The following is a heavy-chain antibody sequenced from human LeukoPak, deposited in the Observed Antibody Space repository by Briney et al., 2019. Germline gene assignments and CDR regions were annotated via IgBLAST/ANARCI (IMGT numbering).Heavy chain of an antibody. CDR2: IYYSGST. J-gene: IGHJ5*02. Sequence: SETLSLTCTVSGGSISSYYWSWIRQPPGKGLEWIGYIYYSGSTNYNPSLKSRVTISVDTSKNQFSLKLSSVTAADTAVYYCAREAVATGPNNWFDPWGQGTLVTVSS. CDR3: AREAVATGPNNWFDP. V-gene: IGHV4-59*01. D-gene: IGHD2-21*02. CDR1: GGSISSYY.